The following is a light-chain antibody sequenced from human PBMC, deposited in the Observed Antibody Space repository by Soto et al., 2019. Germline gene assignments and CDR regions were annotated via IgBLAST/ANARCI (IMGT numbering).Light chain of an antibody. Sequence: PGETATLSCSASESVRSNLAWYQQRPGQAPRLLIYDAFNRATGTPARFSGSGYGTDFNLTISSLETADSAVYYCQQRIKWPITFGQGTRLEIK. CDR1: ESVRSN. J-gene: IGKJ5*01. V-gene: IGKV3-11*01. CDR3: QQRIKWPIT. CDR2: DAF.